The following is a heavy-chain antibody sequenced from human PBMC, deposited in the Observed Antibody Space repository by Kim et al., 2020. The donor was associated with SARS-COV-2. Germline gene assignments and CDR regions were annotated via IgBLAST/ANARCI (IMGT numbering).Heavy chain of an antibody. CDR1: GGTFSSYA. Sequence: SVKVSCKASGGTFSSYAISWVRQAPGQGLEWMGGSIPIFGTANYAQKFQGRVTITADESTSTAYMELSSLRSEDTAVYYCASRSLRGGYNPFDDWGQGTLVTVSS. D-gene: IGHD2-15*01. V-gene: IGHV1-69*13. J-gene: IGHJ4*02. CDR2: SIPIFGTA. CDR3: ASRSLRGGYNPFDD.